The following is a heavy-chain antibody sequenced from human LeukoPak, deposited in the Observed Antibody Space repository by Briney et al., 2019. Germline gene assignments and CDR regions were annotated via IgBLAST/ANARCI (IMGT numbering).Heavy chain of an antibody. CDR3: ARNRYSGYDFPFDY. CDR2: IIPIFGTA. V-gene: IGHV1-69*05. CDR1: GGTFSSYA. J-gene: IGHJ4*02. Sequence: SVKVSCKASGGTFSSYAISWVRQAPGQGLEWMGRIIPIFGTANYAQKFQGRVTITTDESTSTAYMELSSLRSEDTAVYYCARNRYSGYDFPFDYWGQGTLVTVSS. D-gene: IGHD5-12*01.